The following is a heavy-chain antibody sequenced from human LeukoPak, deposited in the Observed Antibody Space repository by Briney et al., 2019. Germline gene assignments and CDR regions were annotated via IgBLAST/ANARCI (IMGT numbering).Heavy chain of an antibody. CDR2: INPNSGGT. Sequence: ASVKVSCKASGYTFTCYYMHWVRQAPGQGLEWMGRINPNSGGTNYAQKFQGRVTMTRDTSISTAYMELSRLRSDDTAVYYCARDIGAGAWGDFDYWGQGTLVTVSS. D-gene: IGHD1-26*01. V-gene: IGHV1-2*06. CDR3: ARDIGAGAWGDFDY. CDR1: GYTFTCYY. J-gene: IGHJ4*02.